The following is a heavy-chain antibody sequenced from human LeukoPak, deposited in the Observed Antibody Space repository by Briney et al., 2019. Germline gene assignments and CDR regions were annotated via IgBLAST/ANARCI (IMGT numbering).Heavy chain of an antibody. CDR2: ISGSGGST. J-gene: IGHJ4*02. D-gene: IGHD3-16*02. CDR1: GFTLSSYA. Sequence: GGSLRLSCAASGFTLSSYAMSWVRQAPGKGLEWVSGISGSGGSTYYADSVKGRFTISRDSSRNTLYLQMNSLRAEDTGLYYCARALGELSFIIDYWGQGTLVTVSS. CDR3: ARALGELSFIIDY. V-gene: IGHV3-23*01.